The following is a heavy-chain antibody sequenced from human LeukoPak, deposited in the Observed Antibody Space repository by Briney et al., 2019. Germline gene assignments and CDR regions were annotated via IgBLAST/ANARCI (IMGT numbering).Heavy chain of an antibody. CDR2: IWYDGSKK. D-gene: IGHD4-17*01. CDR1: GFTFSSYG. V-gene: IGHV3-33*08. CDR3: ARIGDYWPGVDY. J-gene: IGHJ4*02. Sequence: GGTLRLSCAASGFTFSSYGMSWVRQPPGKGLEWVAFIWYDGSKKNYTDSVKGRLTISRDNSKNTLYLQMNSLRGDDTAVYFCARIGDYWPGVDYWGQGTLVTVSS.